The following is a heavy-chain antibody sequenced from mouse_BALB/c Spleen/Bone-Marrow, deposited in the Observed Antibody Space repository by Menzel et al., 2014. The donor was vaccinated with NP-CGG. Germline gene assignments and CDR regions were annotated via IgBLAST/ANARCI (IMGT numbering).Heavy chain of an antibody. CDR1: GFDFSTFW. D-gene: IGHD1-2*01. V-gene: IGHV4-1*02. J-gene: IGHJ3*01. CDR2: INPDRRTI. CDR3: ARLHYYGYGAY. Sequence: VQLQQSGGGLVQPGGSLKLSCAASGFDFSTFWMSWVRRAPGKGLEWIGEINPDRRTINYSPSLKDKFVISRDNAKNTLYLLMCKVRSEDTALYYCARLHYYGYGAYWGQGTLVTVSA.